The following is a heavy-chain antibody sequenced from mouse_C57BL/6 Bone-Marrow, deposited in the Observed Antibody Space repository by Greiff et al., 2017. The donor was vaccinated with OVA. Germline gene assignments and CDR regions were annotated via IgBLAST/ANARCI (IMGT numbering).Heavy chain of an antibody. Sequence: VQLQQSGAELARPGASVKMSCKASGYTFTSYTMPWVKQRPGQGLEWIGYINPSSGYTTYNQKFKDKATLTSDKSSSTAYMQLSSLTSEDSAVYYCARSPGDDWGQGTTLTVSS. CDR3: ARSPGDD. V-gene: IGHV1-4*01. CDR2: INPSSGYT. CDR1: GYTFTSYT. J-gene: IGHJ2*01.